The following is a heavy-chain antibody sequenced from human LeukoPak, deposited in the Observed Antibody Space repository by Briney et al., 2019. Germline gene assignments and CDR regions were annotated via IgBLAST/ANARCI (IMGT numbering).Heavy chain of an antibody. J-gene: IGHJ4*02. CDR1: GFTFSSYW. Sequence: GGSLRLSCAASGFTFSSYWMSWVRQAPGKGLEWVANIKQDGSEKYYVDSVKGRFTISRDNAKNSLYLQMNSLRAEDTAVYYCARETPFSNHDILTGYYPFDYWGQGTLVTVSS. V-gene: IGHV3-7*01. D-gene: IGHD3-9*01. CDR3: ARETPFSNHDILTGYYPFDY. CDR2: IKQDGSEK.